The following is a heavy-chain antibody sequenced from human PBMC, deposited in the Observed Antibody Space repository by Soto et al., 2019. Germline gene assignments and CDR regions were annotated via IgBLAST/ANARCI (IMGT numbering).Heavy chain of an antibody. J-gene: IGHJ4*02. CDR1: GFTFSSYW. CDR2: INSDGSST. V-gene: IGHV3-74*01. D-gene: IGHD1-26*01. Sequence: PGGSLRLSCAASGFTFSSYWMHWVRQAPGKGLVWVSRINSDGSSTSYADSVKGRFTIPRDNAKNTLYLQMNSLRAEDTAVYYCAREPPYYYFDYWGQGTLVTVSS. CDR3: AREPPYYYFDY.